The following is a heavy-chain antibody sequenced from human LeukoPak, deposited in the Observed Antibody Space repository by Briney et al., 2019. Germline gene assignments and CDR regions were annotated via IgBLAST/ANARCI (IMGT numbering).Heavy chain of an antibody. Sequence: SETLSLTCTVSGGSISSYYWSWIRQPPGKGLEWIGYIYYSGSTNYNPSLKSRVTISVDTSKNQFSLKLSSVTAADTAVYYCARGFSVRGVIWFDPWGQGTLVTVSS. V-gene: IGHV4-59*01. CDR1: GGSISSYY. CDR3: ARGFSVRGVIWFDP. D-gene: IGHD3-10*01. J-gene: IGHJ5*02. CDR2: IYYSGST.